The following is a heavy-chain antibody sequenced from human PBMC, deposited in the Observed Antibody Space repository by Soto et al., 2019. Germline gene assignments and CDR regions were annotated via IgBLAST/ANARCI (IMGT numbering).Heavy chain of an antibody. V-gene: IGHV1-46*01. Sequence: QVQLVQSGAEVKKPGASVKVSCKASGYTFTSYYMHWVRQAPGQGLEWMGIINPSGGSTSYAQKYQGRVTMTRDTSTSTVYMELSSLRSEDTAVYYCAKASRWGGAGGYYNVDFDYWGQGTLVTVSS. CDR1: GYTFTSYY. J-gene: IGHJ4*02. D-gene: IGHD3-10*01. CDR2: INPSGGST. CDR3: AKASRWGGAGGYYNVDFDY.